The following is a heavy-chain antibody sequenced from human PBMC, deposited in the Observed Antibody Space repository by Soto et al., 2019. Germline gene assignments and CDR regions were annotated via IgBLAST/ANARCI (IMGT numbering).Heavy chain of an antibody. D-gene: IGHD1-7*01. CDR1: GVTFKDYG. Sequence: GGSLRLSCGAPGVTFKDYGMHWVRQAPGKGLEWVAVISYDGKQTYYADSVKGRFTISKDKSKRTLYLQMSSLKTEDTAVYYCATGLIGTSGDYYYGMDVWGQGTTVTVSS. J-gene: IGHJ6*02. CDR3: ATGLIGTSGDYYYGMDV. CDR2: ISYDGKQT. V-gene: IGHV3-30*03.